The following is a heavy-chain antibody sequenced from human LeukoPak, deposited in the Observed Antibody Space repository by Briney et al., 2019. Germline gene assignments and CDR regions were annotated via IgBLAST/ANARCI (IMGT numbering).Heavy chain of an antibody. CDR2: IYTSGST. CDR3: ARIGPSRAFDI. Sequence: RSETLTLTCTVSGGSISSYYWSWIRQPAGKGLEWIGRIYTSGSTNYNPSLKSRVTMSVDTSKNQFSLKLSSVTAADTAVYYCARIGPSRAFDIWGQGTMVTVSS. CDR1: GGSISSYY. V-gene: IGHV4-4*07. J-gene: IGHJ3*02.